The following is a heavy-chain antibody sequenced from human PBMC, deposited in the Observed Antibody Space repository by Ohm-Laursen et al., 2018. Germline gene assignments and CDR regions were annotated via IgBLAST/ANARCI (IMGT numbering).Heavy chain of an antibody. J-gene: IGHJ4*02. CDR1: GFTFSSYE. V-gene: IGHV3-48*03. Sequence: SLRLSCAASGFTFSSYEMSWIRQAPGKGLEWISYISATGNTRYYEDSLKGRITIFRDNAKKLLYLQMHSLRAEDTAVYYCAREMRGMYHDRSGNYMSPGPDYWGQGTLVTVSS. CDR2: ISATGNTR. CDR3: AREMRGMYHDRSGNYMSPGPDY. D-gene: IGHD3-22*01.